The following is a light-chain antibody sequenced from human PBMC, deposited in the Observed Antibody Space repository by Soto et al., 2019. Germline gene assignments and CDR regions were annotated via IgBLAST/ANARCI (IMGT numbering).Light chain of an antibody. CDR3: QHYSTWLWT. Sequence: EIVMTQSRATLSVSPGERATLSCRASQSVSSKLAWYQQKPGQGPRLLIYGASSRATGIPARFSGSGSGTEFTLTISSLQSEDLAVYYCQHYSTWLWTFGQGTKVEIK. V-gene: IGKV3-15*01. CDR2: GAS. J-gene: IGKJ1*01. CDR1: QSVSSK.